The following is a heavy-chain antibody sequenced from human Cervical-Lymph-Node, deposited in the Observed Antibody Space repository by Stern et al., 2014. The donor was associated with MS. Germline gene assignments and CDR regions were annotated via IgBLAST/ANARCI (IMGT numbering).Heavy chain of an antibody. V-gene: IGHV1-24*01. Sequence: QVQLVQSGAEVKKPGASVKVSCKVSGYTLTELSIHWGRQAPGKGLERMGGFGPEDGETIYAQRFQDRVTMTEDPSTGAAYMELSNLRSEVTAVYYCATDRDDFRSGYSAPTKGYGLDVWGQGTTVTVTS. CDR2: FGPEDGET. J-gene: IGHJ6*02. CDR1: GYTLTELS. D-gene: IGHD3-3*01. CDR3: ATDRDDFRSGYSAPTKGYGLDV.